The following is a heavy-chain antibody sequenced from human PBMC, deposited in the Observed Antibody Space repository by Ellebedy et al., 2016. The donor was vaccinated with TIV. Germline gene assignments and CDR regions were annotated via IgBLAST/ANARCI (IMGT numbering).Heavy chain of an antibody. CDR1: GFTFSTYS. J-gene: IGHJ4*02. CDR3: ARAGDYNLLSPAGGY. D-gene: IGHD4-17*01. V-gene: IGHV3-48*01. CDR2: ICSSSSTI. Sequence: GESLKISCVASGFTFSTYSMNWVRQAPGKGLEWVSYICSSSSTIYYADSVKGRFTVSRDNAKNSLYLQMDSLRADETAVYSCARAGDYNLLSPAGGYWGQGTRVTVSS.